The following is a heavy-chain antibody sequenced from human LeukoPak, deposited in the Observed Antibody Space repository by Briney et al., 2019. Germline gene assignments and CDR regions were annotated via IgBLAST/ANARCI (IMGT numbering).Heavy chain of an antibody. V-gene: IGHV1-8*03. D-gene: IGHD3-10*01. CDR2: LNPNSGYT. Sequence: GASVKVSCKASGYSLTSYDINWVRQATGQGLEWMGWLNPNSGYTDYAQKFQGRVTFTRKTSINTAYMELSSLRSEDTAVYFCARGEYYGSGSWGYWGQGTLVTVSS. CDR3: ARGEYYGSGSWGY. J-gene: IGHJ4*02. CDR1: GYSLTSYD.